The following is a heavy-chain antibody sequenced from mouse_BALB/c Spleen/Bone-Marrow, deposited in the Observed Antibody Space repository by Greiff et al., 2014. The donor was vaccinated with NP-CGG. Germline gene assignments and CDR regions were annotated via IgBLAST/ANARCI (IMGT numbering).Heavy chain of an antibody. D-gene: IGHD1-1*01. CDR2: INNNGGST. CDR1: GFTFSSYG. J-gene: IGHJ1*01. V-gene: IGHV5-6-3*01. CDR3: ARVYGWYFDV. Sequence: EVKVEESGGGLVQPGGFLKLSCVASGFTFSSYGLSLGCQTPDKRLGLVATINNNGGSTYYPDSVKGQFTISRDNAKNTLYLQMSSLKSEDTAMYYCARVYGWYFDVWGAGTTVTVSS.